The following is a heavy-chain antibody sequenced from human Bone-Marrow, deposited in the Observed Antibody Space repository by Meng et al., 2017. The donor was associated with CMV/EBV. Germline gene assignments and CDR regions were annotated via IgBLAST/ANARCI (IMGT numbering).Heavy chain of an antibody. D-gene: IGHD2-15*01. V-gene: IGHV1-2*02. CDR2: INPNSGGT. CDR3: ARDVAIYCSGGSCYRGSYWVDP. J-gene: IGHJ5*02. Sequence: ASVKVSCKASGYTFTSYYMHWVRQAPGQGLEWMGWINPNSGGTNYAQKFQGRVTMTRDTSISTAYMELSRLRSDDTAVYYCARDVAIYCSGGSCYRGSYWVDPWGQGTLVTVSS. CDR1: GYTFTSYY.